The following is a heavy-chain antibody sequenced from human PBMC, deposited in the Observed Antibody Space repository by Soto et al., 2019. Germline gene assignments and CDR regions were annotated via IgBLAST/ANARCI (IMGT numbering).Heavy chain of an antibody. V-gene: IGHV1-18*01. J-gene: IGHJ6*02. D-gene: IGHD2-2*01. CDR3: ARDHNIVLVPAAMTYYYYYGMDV. Sequence: ASVKVSCKASGYTFTSYGISWVRQAPGQGLEWMGWISAYNGNTNYAQKLQGRVTMTTDTSTSTAYMELRSLRSDDTAVYYCARDHNIVLVPAAMTYYYYYGMDVWGQGTTVTVSS. CDR2: ISAYNGNT. CDR1: GYTFTSYG.